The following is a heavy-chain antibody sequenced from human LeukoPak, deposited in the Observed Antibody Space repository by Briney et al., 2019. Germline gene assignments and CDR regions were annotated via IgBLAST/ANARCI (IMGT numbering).Heavy chain of an antibody. CDR1: GFTFSSYA. D-gene: IGHD3-22*01. CDR2: ISGGGGST. V-gene: IGHV3-23*01. CDR3: AKTGYHYDSSGYGFPLSHWYYYYMDV. J-gene: IGHJ6*03. Sequence: GGSLRLSCAASGFTFSSYAMSWVRQAPGKGLEWVSAISGGGGSTYYADSVKGRFTISRDNSKNTLYLQMNSLRAEDTAVYYCAKTGYHYDSSGYGFPLSHWYYYYMDVWGKGTTVTVSS.